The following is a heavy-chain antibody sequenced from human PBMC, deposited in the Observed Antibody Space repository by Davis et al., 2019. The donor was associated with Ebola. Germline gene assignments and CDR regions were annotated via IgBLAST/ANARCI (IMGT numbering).Heavy chain of an antibody. CDR3: ARERRGRDGYSFPPYYYYYIDL. V-gene: IGHV3-48*02. D-gene: IGHD5-24*01. Sequence: PGGSLRLSCAASGFDFSYHRMNWVRQVPGKGLEWLSYIATSATDYADSVKGRFTISRDNAQNSLYLQMNNLRDEDTAAYYCARERRGRDGYSFPPYYYYYIDLWGKGTTVTVSS. J-gene: IGHJ6*03. CDR1: GFDFSYHR. CDR2: IATSAT.